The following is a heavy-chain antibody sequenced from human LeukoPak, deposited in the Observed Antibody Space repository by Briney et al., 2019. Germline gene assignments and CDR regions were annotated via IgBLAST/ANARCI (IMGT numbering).Heavy chain of an antibody. Sequence: PGGSLRLSCAASGFTFSTYAMSWVRQAPGKGLAWVASVKSDGAGTHYADSVKGRFTISRDNSKNILYLQMNSLRAEDTAVYYCARAAVVTPFDFDYWGQGTLVTVSS. D-gene: IGHD4-23*01. CDR2: VKSDGAGT. CDR1: GFTFSTYA. V-gene: IGHV3-23*01. CDR3: ARAAVVTPFDFDY. J-gene: IGHJ4*02.